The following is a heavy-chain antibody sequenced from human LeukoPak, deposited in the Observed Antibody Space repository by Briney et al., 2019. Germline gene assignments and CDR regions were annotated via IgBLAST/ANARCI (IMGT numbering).Heavy chain of an antibody. J-gene: IGHJ3*02. D-gene: IGHD2-21*02. Sequence: GGSLRLSCTASGFTFGDYAMSWVRQAPGKGLEWVGFIRSKAYGGTTEYAASVKGRFTISRDDSKSIAYLQMNSLETEDTAVYYCTICGGDCYRDAFDIWGQGTMVTVSS. CDR1: GFTFGDYA. V-gene: IGHV3-49*04. CDR3: TICGGDCYRDAFDI. CDR2: IRSKAYGGTT.